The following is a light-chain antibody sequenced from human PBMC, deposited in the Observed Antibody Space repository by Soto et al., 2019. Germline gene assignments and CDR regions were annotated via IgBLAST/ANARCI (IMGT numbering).Light chain of an antibody. CDR2: GAS. Sequence: EIVMTQSPATLSVSPGERVTLSCRASQSVSANLAWYQQKPGQAPRLLIYGASTRATTIPARFSGIGSGTEFTLYLSSLQSEDFAVSYCQQFNNWPCPFGQGTKLDIK. J-gene: IGKJ2*01. CDR3: QQFNNWPCP. CDR1: QSVSAN. V-gene: IGKV3-15*01.